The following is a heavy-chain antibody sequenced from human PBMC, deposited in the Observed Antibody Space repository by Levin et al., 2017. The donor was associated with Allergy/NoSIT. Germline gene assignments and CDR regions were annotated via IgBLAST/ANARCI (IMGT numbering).Heavy chain of an antibody. CDR3: ARQCYDILTGYYNVDY. V-gene: IGHV4-39*01. CDR1: GGSISSSISY. J-gene: IGHJ4*02. Sequence: SETLSLTCTVSGGSISSSISYWGWIRQAPGKGLEWIGSIYNSGSTYYNPSLKSRVTTTVDTSKNQFPLKLSSVTAADTAVYYCARQCYDILTGYYNVDYWGQGTLVTVSS. CDR2: IYNSGST. D-gene: IGHD3-9*01.